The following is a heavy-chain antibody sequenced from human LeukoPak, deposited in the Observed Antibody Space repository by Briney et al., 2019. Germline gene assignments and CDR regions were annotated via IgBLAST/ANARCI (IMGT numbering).Heavy chain of an antibody. J-gene: IGHJ4*02. CDR2: ISAYNGNT. CDR3: ARDRDYGGNSCFDY. CDR1: GYTFSSYG. D-gene: IGHD4-23*01. Sequence: ASVKVSCKASGYTFSSYGISWVRQAPGQGLEWMGWISAYNGNTNYAQKLQGRVTMTTDTSTSTAYMELRSLRSDDTAVYYCARDRDYGGNSCFDYWGQGTLVTVSS. V-gene: IGHV1-18*01.